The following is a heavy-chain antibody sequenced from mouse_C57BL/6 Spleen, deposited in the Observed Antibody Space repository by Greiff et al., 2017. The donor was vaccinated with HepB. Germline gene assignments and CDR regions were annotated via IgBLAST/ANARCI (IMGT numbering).Heavy chain of an antibody. Sequence: DVHLVESGGGLVQPGGSMKLSCVASGFTFSNYWMNWVRQSPEKGLEWVAQIRLKSDNYATHYAESVKGRFTISRDDSKSSVYLQMNNLRAEDTGIYYCTVLLRWGYAMDYWGQGTSVTVSS. CDR1: GFTFSNYW. CDR2: IRLKSDNYAT. J-gene: IGHJ4*01. V-gene: IGHV6-3*01. CDR3: TVLLRWGYAMDY. D-gene: IGHD1-1*01.